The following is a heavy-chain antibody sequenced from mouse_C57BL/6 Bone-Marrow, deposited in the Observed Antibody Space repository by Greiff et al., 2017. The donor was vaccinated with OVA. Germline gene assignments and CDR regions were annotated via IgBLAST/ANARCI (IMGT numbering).Heavy chain of an antibody. CDR1: GFTFSSYA. J-gene: IGHJ1*03. V-gene: IGHV5-9-1*02. D-gene: IGHD1-1*01. CDR3: TRDYGSSYVGYFDV. Sequence: EVQLVESGEGLVKPGGSLKLSCAASGFTFSSYAMSWVRQTPEKRLEWVAYISSGGDYIYYADTVKGRFTISRDNARNTLYLQMSSLKSEDTAMYYCTRDYGSSYVGYFDVWGTGTTVTVSS. CDR2: ISSGGDYI.